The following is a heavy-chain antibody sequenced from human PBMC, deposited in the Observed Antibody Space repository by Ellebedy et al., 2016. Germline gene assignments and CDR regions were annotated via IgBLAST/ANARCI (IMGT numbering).Heavy chain of an antibody. V-gene: IGHV3-11*01. J-gene: IGHJ4*02. CDR3: ARALGGVVPAEY. CDR1: GFIFRDYY. CDR2: ISSSGSAS. Sequence: GESLKISCAASGFIFRDYYMSWIRQAPGKGLEWLSYISSSGSASHYADSVMGRFTISRDNAKNSLHLQMNNLRAEDTAVYYCARALGGVVPAEYWGQGTLVTVSS. D-gene: IGHD2-2*01.